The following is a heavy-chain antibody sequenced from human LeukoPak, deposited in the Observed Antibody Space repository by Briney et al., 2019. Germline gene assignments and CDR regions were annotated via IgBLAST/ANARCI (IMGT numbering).Heavy chain of an antibody. CDR3: AIRKGCGGDCYINPPAFDY. CDR1: GGTFSSYA. Sequence: GASVKVSCKASGGTFSSYAISWVRQAPGQGLEWMGGIIPIFGTANYAQKFQGRVTITADESTSTAYMELSSLRSEDTAVYYCAIRKGCGGDCYINPPAFDYWGQGTLVTVSS. CDR2: IIPIFGTA. V-gene: IGHV1-69*13. J-gene: IGHJ4*02. D-gene: IGHD2-21*02.